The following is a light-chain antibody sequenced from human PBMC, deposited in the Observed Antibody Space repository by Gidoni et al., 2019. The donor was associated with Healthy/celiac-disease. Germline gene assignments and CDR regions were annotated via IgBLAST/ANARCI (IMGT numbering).Light chain of an antibody. J-gene: IGLJ3*02. CDR2: QDS. CDR1: KLGDKY. V-gene: IGLV3-1*01. Sequence: SYELTQPPSVSVSPGQTASINCSGDKLGDKYACWYQQKPGQSPVLVIYQDSKRPSGIPERFSGSNSGNTATLTISGTQAMDEADYYCQAWDSSTGVFDGGTKLTVL. CDR3: QAWDSSTGV.